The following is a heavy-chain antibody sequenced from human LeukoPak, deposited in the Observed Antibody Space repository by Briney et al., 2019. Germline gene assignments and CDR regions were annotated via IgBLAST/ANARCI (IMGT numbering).Heavy chain of an antibody. CDR1: GGSISSSSYY. CDR3: ARGGSGYIYYFDY. D-gene: IGHD3-22*01. V-gene: IGHV4-39*07. J-gene: IGHJ4*02. Sequence: SETLSLTCTVSGGSISSSSYYWGWIRQPPGKGLEWIGSIYYGGSSYYNPSLKSRVSVSVDTSKNQFSLKLSSVTAADTAVYYCARGGSGYIYYFDYWGQGTPVTVSS. CDR2: IYYGGSS.